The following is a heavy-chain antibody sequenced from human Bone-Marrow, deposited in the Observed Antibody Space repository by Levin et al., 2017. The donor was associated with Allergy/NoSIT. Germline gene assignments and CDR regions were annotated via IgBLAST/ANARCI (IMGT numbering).Heavy chain of an antibody. D-gene: IGHD6-19*01. J-gene: IGHJ6*02. V-gene: IGHV3-30*18. Sequence: GGSLRLSCAASGFSFSSFGVHWVRQAPGKGLEWVAIISSDGNNKYYADSVKGRFTISRDNSKNTVYLEMNGLRPEDTAVYSCAKDQSSARHIHTCGYYFGVNVGGEVTTVTVSS. CDR2: ISSDGNNK. CDR1: GFSFSSFG. CDR3: AKDQSSARHIHTCGYYFGVNV.